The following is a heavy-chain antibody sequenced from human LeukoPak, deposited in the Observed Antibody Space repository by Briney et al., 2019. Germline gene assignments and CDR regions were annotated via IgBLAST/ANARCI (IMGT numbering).Heavy chain of an antibody. Sequence: SETLSLTCTVSGGSISSYYWSWIRQPAGKGLEWIGRIYTSGSTNYNPSLKIRVTMSVDTPKNQFSLKLSSVTAADTAVYYCARDRSHCSSTSCYTANYYYYYMDVWGKGTTVTVSS. V-gene: IGHV4-4*07. CDR2: IYTSGST. CDR3: ARDRSHCSSTSCYTANYYYYYMDV. CDR1: GGSISSYY. D-gene: IGHD2-2*02. J-gene: IGHJ6*03.